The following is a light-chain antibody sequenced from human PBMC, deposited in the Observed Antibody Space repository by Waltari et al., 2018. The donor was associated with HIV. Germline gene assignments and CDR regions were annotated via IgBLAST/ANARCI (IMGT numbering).Light chain of an antibody. CDR2: DAS. Sequence: EILLTQSPATLSLSPGDSATLSCRASQTINGYLAWYQQRPGQPPTLLIYDASNRATGIPARFSGSGSGTDFTLTISSLEPEDFAVYYCQQRQTFGQGTKVEL. CDR1: QTINGY. J-gene: IGKJ1*01. CDR3: QQRQT. V-gene: IGKV3-11*01.